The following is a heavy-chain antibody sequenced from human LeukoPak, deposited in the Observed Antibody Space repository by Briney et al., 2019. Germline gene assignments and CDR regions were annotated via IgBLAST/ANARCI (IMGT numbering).Heavy chain of an antibody. CDR3: ARGTIAAPGTDY. V-gene: IGHV3-7*01. Sequence: SGGSLRLSCAASGFSFSSSAMSWVRQAPGKGLEWVANIKQDGSEKHFADSVKGRFTISRDNAENSLYLQMNSLRAEDTAMYYCARGTIAAPGTDYWGQGTLVTVSS. J-gene: IGHJ4*02. CDR1: GFSFSSSA. D-gene: IGHD6-13*01. CDR2: IKQDGSEK.